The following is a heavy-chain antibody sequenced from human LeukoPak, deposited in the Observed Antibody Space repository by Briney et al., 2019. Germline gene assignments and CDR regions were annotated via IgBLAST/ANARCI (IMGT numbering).Heavy chain of an antibody. J-gene: IGHJ6*02. CDR1: GYTFTGYY. V-gene: IGHV1-46*01. CDR3: ARVAFGIAAAAYGMDV. D-gene: IGHD6-13*01. Sequence: ASVKVSCKASGYTFTGYYMHWVRQAPGQGLEWMGIINPSGGSTSYAQKFQGRVTMTRDTSTSTVYMELSSLRSEDTAVYYCARVAFGIAAAAYGMDVWGQGTTVTVSS. CDR2: INPSGGST.